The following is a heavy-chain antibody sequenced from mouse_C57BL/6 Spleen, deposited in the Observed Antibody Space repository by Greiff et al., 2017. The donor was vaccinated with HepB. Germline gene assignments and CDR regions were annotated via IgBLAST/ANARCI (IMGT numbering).Heavy chain of an antibody. J-gene: IGHJ2*01. V-gene: IGHV5-9*01. Sequence: DVKLVESGGGLVKPGGSLKLSCAASGFTFSSYTMSWVRQTPEKRLEWVATISGGGGNTYYPDSVKGRFTISRDNAKNTLYLQMSSLRSEDTALYYCARQRGNYYGSSWFDCWGQGTTLTVSS. CDR1: GFTFSSYT. D-gene: IGHD1-1*01. CDR2: ISGGGGNT. CDR3: ARQRGNYYGSSWFDC.